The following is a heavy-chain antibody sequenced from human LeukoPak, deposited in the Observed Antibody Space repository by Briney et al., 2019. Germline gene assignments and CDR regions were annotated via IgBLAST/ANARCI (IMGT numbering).Heavy chain of an antibody. Sequence: ASVKVSCKASGYTFTGYYMHWVRQAPGQGLEWMGWINPNSGGTNYAQKFQGRVTMTRDKSISTAYMELSRLRSDDTAVYYCARDISAVSGGYYYYGMDVWGQGTTVTVSS. D-gene: IGHD2-15*01. CDR2: INPNSGGT. CDR1: GYTFTGYY. V-gene: IGHV1-2*02. J-gene: IGHJ6*02. CDR3: ARDISAVSGGYYYYGMDV.